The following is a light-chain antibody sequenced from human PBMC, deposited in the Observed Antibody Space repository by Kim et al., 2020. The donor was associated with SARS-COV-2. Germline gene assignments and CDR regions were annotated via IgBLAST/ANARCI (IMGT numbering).Light chain of an antibody. V-gene: IGKV2-30*02. CDR2: KVF. J-gene: IGKJ2*01. CDR1: QSLVHSVGYTF. CDR3: MQGTHWPYT. Sequence: QPASSSCTSSQSLVHSVGYTFLNWFLQRTGQSPRRLIYKVFNRDSGVPDRFSGSGSGTDFTLKISRVEAEDVGVYYCMQGTHWPYTFGQGTKLEI.